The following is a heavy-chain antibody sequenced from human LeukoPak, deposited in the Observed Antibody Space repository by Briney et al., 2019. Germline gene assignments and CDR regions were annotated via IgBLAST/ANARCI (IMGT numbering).Heavy chain of an antibody. CDR2: ISVSNGNT. Sequence: ASVKVSCKTSGYTFTTYGISWVRQAPGQGLELIGWISVSNGNTKYAQKVQGRVTMTTDTSTTTAYMEVRSLRSDDTAVYYCARDRDRMVQGVTALFDYWGQGTLVTVSS. CDR3: ARDRDRMVQGVTALFDY. D-gene: IGHD3-10*01. J-gene: IGHJ4*02. V-gene: IGHV1-18*04. CDR1: GYTFTTYG.